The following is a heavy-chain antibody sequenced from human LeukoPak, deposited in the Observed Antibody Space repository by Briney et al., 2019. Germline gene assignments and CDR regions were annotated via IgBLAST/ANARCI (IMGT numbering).Heavy chain of an antibody. V-gene: IGHV1-46*01. J-gene: IGHJ4*02. CDR2: INPSGGST. D-gene: IGHD5-12*01. Sequence: ASVKVSCKASGYTFTSYYMHWVRQAPGQGLEWMGIINPSGGSTSYAQKFQGRVTMTRDTSTSTVYMELSSLRSEDTAVYYCARDPKGPRSGERTHFDYWGQGTLVTVFS. CDR1: GYTFTSYY. CDR3: ARDPKGPRSGERTHFDY.